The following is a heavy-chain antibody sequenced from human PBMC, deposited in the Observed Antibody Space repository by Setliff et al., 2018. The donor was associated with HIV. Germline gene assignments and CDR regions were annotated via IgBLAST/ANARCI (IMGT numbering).Heavy chain of an antibody. D-gene: IGHD2-21*01. V-gene: IGHV3-33*08. CDR3: ARQRGDSRLDS. CDR1: GFTFSTYE. J-gene: IGHJ4*02. Sequence: GGSLRLSCVASGFTFSTYEMNWVRQAPGKGLEWVAAVWDDGGNKYYADSVKGRFTISRDNSWNTVYLQMNSLRIEDTAIYYCARQRGDSRLDSWGQGRLVTVSS. CDR2: VWDDGGNK.